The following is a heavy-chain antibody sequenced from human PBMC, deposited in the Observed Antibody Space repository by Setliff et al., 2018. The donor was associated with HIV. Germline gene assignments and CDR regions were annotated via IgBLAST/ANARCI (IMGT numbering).Heavy chain of an antibody. D-gene: IGHD1-1*01. V-gene: IGHV4-39*02. CDR1: GGSISSYY. CDR2: IYYTGFA. Sequence: SETLSLTCTISGGSISSYYWSWIRQPPGKGLEWIGSIYYTGFAYYNPSLKSRVTISLDTSKTHFYLNLTSVTDADTAVYFCAREGRGDPAVATTRIDYWGQGKLVTVSS. J-gene: IGHJ4*02. CDR3: AREGRGDPAVATTRIDY.